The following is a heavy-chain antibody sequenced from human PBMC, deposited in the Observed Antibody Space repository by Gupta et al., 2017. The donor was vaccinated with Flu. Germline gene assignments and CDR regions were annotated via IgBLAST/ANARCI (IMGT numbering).Heavy chain of an antibody. CDR3: ARDLSDFPLGYYYGMDV. CDR2: ISSSSSYI. Sequence: EVQLVESGGGLVKPGGSLRLSCAASGFTFSSYSMNWVRQAPGKGLEWVSSISSSSSYIYYADSVKGRFTISRDNAKNSLYLQMNSLRAEDTAVYYCARDLSDFPLGYYYGMDVWGQGTTVTVSS. V-gene: IGHV3-21*01. CDR1: GFTFSSYS. D-gene: IGHD3-16*01. J-gene: IGHJ6*02.